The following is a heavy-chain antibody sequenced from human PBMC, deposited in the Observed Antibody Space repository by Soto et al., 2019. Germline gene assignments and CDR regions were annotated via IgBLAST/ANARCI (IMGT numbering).Heavy chain of an antibody. CDR1: GGSISSYY. V-gene: IGHV4-59*01. CDR3: ARDLSPFLYCSSTSCYGPLDV. J-gene: IGHJ6*04. CDR2: IYYSGST. D-gene: IGHD2-2*01. Sequence: QVQLQASGPGLVKPSETLSLTCTVSGGSISSYYWSWIRQHPGKGLEWIGYIYYSGSTNYNPSLTSRVTISVDTYKTQFSLKLSSVTAADTAVYYCARDLSPFLYCSSTSCYGPLDVWGKGTTVTVSS.